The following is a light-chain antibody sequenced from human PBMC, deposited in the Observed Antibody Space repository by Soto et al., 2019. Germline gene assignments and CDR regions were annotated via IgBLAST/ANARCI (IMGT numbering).Light chain of an antibody. CDR1: QRISNS. V-gene: IGKV1-39*01. J-gene: IGKJ2*02. CDR2: VAS. Sequence: DIQMTQSLSSLSASVGDTVTITCRASQRISNSLSWYQQKPGKAPKFLIYVASTLQRGVPSRFSGGGSGRDVTLTISSLQPEDVSTYYWQQTFSPPCTFGQGTKLEIK. CDR3: QQTFSPPCT.